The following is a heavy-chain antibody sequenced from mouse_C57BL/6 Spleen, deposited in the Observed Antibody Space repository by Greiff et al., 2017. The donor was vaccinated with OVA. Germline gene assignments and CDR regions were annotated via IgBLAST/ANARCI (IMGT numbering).Heavy chain of an antibody. CDR2: ISYDGSN. J-gene: IGHJ1*03. D-gene: IGHD1-1*01. V-gene: IGHV3-6*01. CDR3: ARDYYGIRYFDV. Sequence: VQLKQSGPGLVKPSQSLSLTCSVTGYSITSGYYWNWIRQFPGNKLEWMGYISYDGSNNYNPSLKNRISITRYTSKNQFFLKLNSVTTEDTATDYCARDYYGIRYFDVWGTGTTVTVSS. CDR1: GYSITSGYY.